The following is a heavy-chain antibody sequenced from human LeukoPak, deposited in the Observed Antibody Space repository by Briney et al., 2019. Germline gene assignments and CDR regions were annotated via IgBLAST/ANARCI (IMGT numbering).Heavy chain of an antibody. V-gene: IGHV3-30*03. CDR3: ARVGYYGSGTEPYYFDY. CDR2: ISYDGSNN. Sequence: PGRSPRLSCAASGFTFSSYGMHWVRQAPGKGLEWVALISYDGSNNYYADSVKGRFTIFRDNSKNTLYLQMNSLRAEDTAVYYCARVGYYGSGTEPYYFDYWGQGTLVTVSS. J-gene: IGHJ4*02. D-gene: IGHD3-10*01. CDR1: GFTFSSYG.